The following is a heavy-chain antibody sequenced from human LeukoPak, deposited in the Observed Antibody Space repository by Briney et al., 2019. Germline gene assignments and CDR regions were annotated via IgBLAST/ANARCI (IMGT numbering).Heavy chain of an antibody. J-gene: IGHJ5*02. CDR3: ARARVRGAGWFDP. D-gene: IGHD3-10*01. CDR2: INPNSGGT. CDR1: GYTFTGYY. Sequence: ASVKVSCKASGYTFTGYYMHWVRQAPGQGLEWMGRINPNSGGTNYAQKFQGRVTMIRDTSISTAYMELSRLRSDDTAVYYCARARVRGAGWFDPWGQGTLVTVSS. V-gene: IGHV1-2*06.